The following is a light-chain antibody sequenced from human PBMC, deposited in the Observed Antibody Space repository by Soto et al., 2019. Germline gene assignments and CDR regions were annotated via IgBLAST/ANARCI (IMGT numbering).Light chain of an antibody. CDR1: SSDVGSYNY. Sequence: QSALTQPPSASGSPGQSVTISCTGTSSDVGSYNYVSWYQQHPDKAPKLIIYGVNERPSGVPDRFSGSKSGDTASLTVSGRQAEDEADYYCTSYAGSNNPVVFGGGTKLTVL. CDR2: GVN. J-gene: IGLJ3*02. CDR3: TSYAGSNNPVV. V-gene: IGLV2-8*01.